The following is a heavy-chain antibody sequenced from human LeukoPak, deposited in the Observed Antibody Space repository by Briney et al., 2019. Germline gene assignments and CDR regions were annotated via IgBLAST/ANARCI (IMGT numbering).Heavy chain of an antibody. CDR2: IYYTGST. V-gene: IGHV4-59*12. J-gene: IGHJ6*02. CDR1: GGSISSYY. Sequence: SETLSLTCIVSGGSISSYYLSWIRQPPGKGLEWIGYIYYTGSTNYNPSLKSRVTISVDTSKNQFSLKLSSVTAADTAVYYCARGPTYYYYGMDVWGQGTTVTVSS. CDR3: ARGPTYYYYGMDV.